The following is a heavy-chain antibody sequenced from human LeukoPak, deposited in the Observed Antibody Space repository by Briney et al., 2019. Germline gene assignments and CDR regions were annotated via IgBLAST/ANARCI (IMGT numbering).Heavy chain of an antibody. J-gene: IGHJ4*02. Sequence: PGGSLRLSCAASGFTFSSYWMHWVRQAPGKGLVWVSRINSDGSSTSYADSVKGRFTISRDNAKNTLYLQMNTLTAEDTAMYYCARAVAVAGTDYWGQGTLVTVSS. D-gene: IGHD6-19*01. V-gene: IGHV3-74*01. CDR3: ARAVAVAGTDY. CDR2: INSDGSST. CDR1: GFTFSSYW.